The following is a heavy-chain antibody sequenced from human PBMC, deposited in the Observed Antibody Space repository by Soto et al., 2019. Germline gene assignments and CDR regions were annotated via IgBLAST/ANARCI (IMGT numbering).Heavy chain of an antibody. V-gene: IGHV1-3*01. J-gene: IGHJ4*02. D-gene: IGHD5-18*01. CDR1: GYTSTNNV. Sequence: ASVKVSCKTSGYTSTNNVIHWVRQAPGQRLEWIGWVNAGNDNTKWSREFQGRLTLTKDTSATTAYMELSSLTPEDTAIYFCAREAPYGYSRFDYWGQGTLVTVSS. CDR2: VNAGNDNT. CDR3: AREAPYGYSRFDY.